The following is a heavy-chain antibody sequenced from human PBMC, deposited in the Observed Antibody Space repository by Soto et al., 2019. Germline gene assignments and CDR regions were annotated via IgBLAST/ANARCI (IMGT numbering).Heavy chain of an antibody. J-gene: IGHJ4*02. D-gene: IGHD6-13*01. CDR3: RAAAGTLCFDY. V-gene: IGHV3-9*01. CDR1: GFTFGDYA. CDR2: ISWNSGSI. Sequence: GGSLRLSCAASGFTFGDYAMHWVRQAPGKGLEWVSGISWNSGSIGYADSVKGRFTISRDNAKNSLYLQMNSLRAEDTALYYCRAAAGTLCFDYWGQGTLVTVSS.